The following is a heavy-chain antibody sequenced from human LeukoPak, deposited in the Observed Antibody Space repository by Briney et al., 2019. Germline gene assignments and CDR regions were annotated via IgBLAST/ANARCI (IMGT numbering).Heavy chain of an antibody. Sequence: ASVKVSCKASGYTFTSYGISWVRQAPGQGLEWMGWISAYNGNTNYAQKLQGRVTMTTDTSTSTAYMELRSLRSDDTAVYYCARDTRAYCSDGSCYSYIWGQGTMVTVSS. CDR3: ARDTRAYCSDGSCYSYI. D-gene: IGHD2-15*01. CDR1: GYTFTSYG. CDR2: ISAYNGNT. V-gene: IGHV1-18*01. J-gene: IGHJ3*02.